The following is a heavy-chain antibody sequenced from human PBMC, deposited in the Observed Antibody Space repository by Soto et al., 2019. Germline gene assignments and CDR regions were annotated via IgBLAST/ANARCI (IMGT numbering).Heavy chain of an antibody. D-gene: IGHD2-2*01. CDR3: ARERDTGRSTNDYYYYGMDV. CDR1: GYTFTSYG. J-gene: IGHJ6*02. V-gene: IGHV1-18*01. CDR2: ISAYNGNT. Sequence: ASVKVSCKASGYTFTSYGISWVRQAPGQGLEWMGWISAYNGNTNYAQKLQGRVTMTTDTSTSTAYMELRSLRSDDTAVYYCARERDTGRSTNDYYYYGMDVWGQGTTVTVSS.